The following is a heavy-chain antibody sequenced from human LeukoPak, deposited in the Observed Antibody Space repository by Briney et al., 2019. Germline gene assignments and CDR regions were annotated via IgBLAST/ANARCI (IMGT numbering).Heavy chain of an antibody. CDR1: GGSFSGYY. V-gene: IGHV4-34*01. D-gene: IGHD1-26*01. J-gene: IGHJ3*02. Sequence: PSETLSLTCAVYGGSFSGYYWSWIRQPPGKGLEWIGEINHSGSTNYNPSLKSRVTISVDTSKNQFSLKLSSVTAADTAVYYCARHTRLYAFDIWGQGTMVTVS. CDR3: ARHTRLYAFDI. CDR2: INHSGST.